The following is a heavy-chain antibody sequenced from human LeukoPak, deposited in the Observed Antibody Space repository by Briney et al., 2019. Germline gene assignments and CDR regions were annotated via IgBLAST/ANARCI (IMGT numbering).Heavy chain of an antibody. V-gene: IGHV4-39*01. J-gene: IGHJ6*02. CDR3: ARQGDSGSYYLKYYYYYGMDV. CDR1: DGSVSSGSYY. D-gene: IGHD1-26*01. CDR2: IYYSGST. Sequence: SETLSLTCTVSDGSVSSGSYYWGWIRQPPGKGLEWIGSIYYSGSTYYNPSLKSRVTISVDTSKNQFSLKLSSVTAADTAVYYCARQGDSGSYYLKYYYYYGMDVWGQGTTVTVSS.